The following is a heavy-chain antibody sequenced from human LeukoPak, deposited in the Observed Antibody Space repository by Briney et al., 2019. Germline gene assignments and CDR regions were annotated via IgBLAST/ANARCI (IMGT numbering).Heavy chain of an antibody. CDR1: GFTFSDYY. D-gene: IGHD6-13*01. J-gene: IGHJ6*02. CDR3: ARDKDSSSWYWYGTDV. V-gene: IGHV3-11*05. CDR2: ISSSSTYT. Sequence: GGSLRLSCAASGFTFSDYYMSWIRQAPGKGLEWVSYISSSSTYTNYADSVKGRFTISRDNAKNSLYLQMNSLRVEDTAVYYWARDKDSSSWYWYGTDVWGQGTTVTVSS.